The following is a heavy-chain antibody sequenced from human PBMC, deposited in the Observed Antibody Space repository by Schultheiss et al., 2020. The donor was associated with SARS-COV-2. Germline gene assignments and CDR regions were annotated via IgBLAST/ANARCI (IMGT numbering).Heavy chain of an antibody. CDR3: ARDLSGKDDY. J-gene: IGHJ4*02. CDR1: QFNFGYFW. V-gene: IGHV3-74*01. D-gene: IGHD3-10*01. CDR2: INEDGTTT. Sequence: GESLKISCAGPQFNFGYFWMHWVRQVPGKGLVWVSRINEDGTTTNYADSVKGRFTISRDNAKKTLYLQMNSLRADDTAVYFCARDLSGKDDYWGQVTLVTVSS.